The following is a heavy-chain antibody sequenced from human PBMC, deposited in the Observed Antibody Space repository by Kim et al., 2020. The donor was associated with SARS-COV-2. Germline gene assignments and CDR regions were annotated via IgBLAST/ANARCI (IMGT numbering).Heavy chain of an antibody. V-gene: IGHV1-18*01. Sequence: QKLQGRVTMTTDTSTSTAYMELRSLRSDDTAVYYCARNGGDHYYYYGMDVWGQGTTVTVSS. CDR3: ARNGGDHYYYYGMDV. D-gene: IGHD2-21*01. J-gene: IGHJ6*02.